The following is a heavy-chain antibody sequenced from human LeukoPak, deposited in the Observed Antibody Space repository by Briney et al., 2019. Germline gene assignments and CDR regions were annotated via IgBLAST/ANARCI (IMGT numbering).Heavy chain of an antibody. CDR2: INPNSGGT. J-gene: IGHJ4*02. CDR3: ARTSFWGGYVNFDY. V-gene: IGHV1-2*02. D-gene: IGHD3-16*01. CDR1: GYTFTGYY. Sequence: ASVKVSCKASGYTFTGYYMHWVRQAPGQGLEWMGWINPNSGGTNYAQKFQGRVTMTRDTSISTAYMELSRLRSDDTAVYYCARTSFWGGYVNFDYWGQGTLVTVSS.